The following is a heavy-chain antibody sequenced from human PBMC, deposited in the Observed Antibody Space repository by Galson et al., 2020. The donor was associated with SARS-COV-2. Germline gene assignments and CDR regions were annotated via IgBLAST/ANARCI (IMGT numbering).Heavy chain of an antibody. CDR2: IYYSGST. D-gene: IGHD1-26*01. V-gene: IGHV4-59*13. J-gene: IGHJ4*02. CDR1: GGSISSYY. CDR3: ARVGWDSGSTTSPYYFDY. Sequence: SETLSLTCTVSGGSISSYYWSWIRQPPGKGLEWIGYIYYSGSTNYNPSLKSRVTISVDTSKNQFSLKLSSVTAADTAVYYCARVGWDSGSTTSPYYFDYWGQGTLVTVSS.